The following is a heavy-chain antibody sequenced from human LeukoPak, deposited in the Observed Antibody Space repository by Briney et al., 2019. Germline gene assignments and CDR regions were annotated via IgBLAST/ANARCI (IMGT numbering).Heavy chain of an antibody. CDR2: ISGSGGSA. CDR1: GFTFSSYA. D-gene: IGHD6-19*01. J-gene: IGHJ4*02. Sequence: GGSLRLSCAASGFTFSSYAMSWVRQAPGKGLEWVSAISGSGGSAYYADYVKGRFTIYRDNSKNTLYLQMNSLRAEDTAVYYCAKDARIGVATDFDYWGQGTLVTVSS. CDR3: AKDARIGVATDFDY. V-gene: IGHV3-23*01.